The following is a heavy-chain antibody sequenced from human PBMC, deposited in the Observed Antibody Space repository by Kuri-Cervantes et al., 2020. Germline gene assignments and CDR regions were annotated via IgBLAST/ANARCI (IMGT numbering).Heavy chain of an antibody. Sequence: SVKVSCKASGGTFINYAISWVRQAPGQGLEWMGGIIPIFGTANYAQKFQGRVTISTDESTSTSYMELSSLRFEDTAVYYCARGDSYDSSGYYYGGHDYWGQGTLVTVSS. V-gene: IGHV1-69*05. CDR1: GGTFINYA. CDR2: IIPIFGTA. CDR3: ARGDSYDSSGYYYGGHDY. D-gene: IGHD3-22*01. J-gene: IGHJ4*02.